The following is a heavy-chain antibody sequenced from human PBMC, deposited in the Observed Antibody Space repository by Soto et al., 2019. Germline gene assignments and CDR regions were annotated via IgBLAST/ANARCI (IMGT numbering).Heavy chain of an antibody. CDR2: IIPIFGTA. D-gene: IGHD2-2*01. J-gene: IGHJ6*02. CDR1: GGTFSSYA. Sequence: SVKVSGKASGGTFSSYAISWVRQAPGQGLEWMGGIIPIFGTANYAQKFQGRVTITADKSTSTAYMELSSLRSEDTAVYYCARVRCSSTSCYDYYYYGMDVWGQGTTVTVSS. V-gene: IGHV1-69*06. CDR3: ARVRCSSTSCYDYYYYGMDV.